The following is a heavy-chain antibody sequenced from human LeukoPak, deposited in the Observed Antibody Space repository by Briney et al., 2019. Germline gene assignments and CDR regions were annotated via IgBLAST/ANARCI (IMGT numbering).Heavy chain of an antibody. CDR1: GFTFSSYS. V-gene: IGHV3-48*04. Sequence: SGGSLRLSCAASGFTFSSYSMNWVRQAPGKGLEWVSYISSSGSTIYYADSVKGRFTISRDNAKNSLYLQMNSLRAEDTAVYYCARALAAAGTFWFDPWGQGTLVTVSS. CDR3: ARALAAAGTFWFDP. D-gene: IGHD6-13*01. CDR2: ISSSGSTI. J-gene: IGHJ5*02.